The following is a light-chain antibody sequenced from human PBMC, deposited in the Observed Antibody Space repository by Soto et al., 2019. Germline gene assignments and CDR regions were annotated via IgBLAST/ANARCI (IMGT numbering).Light chain of an antibody. J-gene: IGLJ1*01. CDR1: SSDVGGYNY. CDR3: SSYTRSSSLV. V-gene: IGLV2-14*01. CDR2: EVS. Sequence: QSVLTQPASVSGSPGQSITISCTGTSSDVGGYNYVSWYQQHPGKAPKLMIYEVSNRPSGVSNRFSGSKSGNTASLTISGLQAEDEADYYCSSYTRSSSLVFGNGTKLTVL.